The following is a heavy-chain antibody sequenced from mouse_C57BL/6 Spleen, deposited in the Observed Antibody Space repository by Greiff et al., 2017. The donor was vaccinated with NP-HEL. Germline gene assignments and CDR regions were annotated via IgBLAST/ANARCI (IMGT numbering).Heavy chain of an antibody. CDR3: TPLITTVPNWYFDV. CDR1: GFNIKDYY. V-gene: IGHV14-1*01. CDR2: IDPEDGDT. J-gene: IGHJ1*03. D-gene: IGHD1-1*01. Sequence: VQLQQSGAELVRPGASVKLSCTASGFNIKDYYMHWVKQRPEQGLEWIGRIDPEDGDTEYAPKFQGKATMTADTSSNTAYLQLSSLTSEDTAVYYCTPLITTVPNWYFDVWGTGTTVTVSS.